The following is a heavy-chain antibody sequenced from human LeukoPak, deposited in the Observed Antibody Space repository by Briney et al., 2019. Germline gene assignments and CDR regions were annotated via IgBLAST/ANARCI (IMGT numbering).Heavy chain of an antibody. V-gene: IGHV4-59*08. D-gene: IGHD6-13*01. CDR1: GGSISSYY. CDR3: ARHDTRQQLVMGAFDI. CDR2: IYYSGST. J-gene: IGHJ3*02. Sequence: PSETLSLTCTVSGGSISSYYWSWIRQPPGKGMEWIGYIYYSGSTNYNPSLKSRVTISVDTSKNQFSLKLSSVTAADTAVYYCARHDTRQQLVMGAFDIWGQGTMVTVSS.